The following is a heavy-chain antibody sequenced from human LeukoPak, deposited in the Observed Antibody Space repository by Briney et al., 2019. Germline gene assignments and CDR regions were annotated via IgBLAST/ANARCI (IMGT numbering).Heavy chain of an antibody. Sequence: SETLSLTCAVYGGSFSGYYWSWIRQPPGKGLEWIGEINHSGSTNYNPSLKSRVTISVDTSKNQFSLKLSSVTAADTAVYYCARHPPRYYYRDYYYYMDAWGKGTTVTISS. CDR1: GGSFSGYY. CDR2: INHSGST. CDR3: ARHPPRYYYRDYYYYMDA. V-gene: IGHV4-34*01. J-gene: IGHJ6*03. D-gene: IGHD3-22*01.